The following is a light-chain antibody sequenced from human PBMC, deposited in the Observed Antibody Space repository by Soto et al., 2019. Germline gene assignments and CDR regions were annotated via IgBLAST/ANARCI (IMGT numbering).Light chain of an antibody. CDR3: IQALQTPPT. CDR2: LGS. Sequence: DIVMTQSPLSLPVTPGEPASISCRSSQSLLHSNGYNYLDWYLQKPGQSPQLMIYLGSNRASGVPDRFSGSGSGTDFTLKISRVEAEDVGVYYCIQALQTPPTFVQGTRLEIK. V-gene: IGKV2-28*01. CDR1: QSLLHSNGYNY. J-gene: IGKJ5*01.